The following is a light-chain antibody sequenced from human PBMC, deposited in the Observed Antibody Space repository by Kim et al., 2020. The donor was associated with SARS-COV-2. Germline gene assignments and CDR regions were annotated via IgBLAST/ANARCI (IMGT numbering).Light chain of an antibody. J-gene: IGLJ1*01. CDR2: EVD. CDR3: CSYAGCGIGI. V-gene: IGLV2-23*02. CDR1: NDDVGAYNL. Sequence: QSALTQSASVSGSPGQPTTISCTGTNDDVGAYNLVSWYQQHPGKAPRLLIYEVDKRPSGVSDRFSGFKSGNTASLTISGLQAEDEADYYCCSYAGCGIGIFGRGTKVTVL.